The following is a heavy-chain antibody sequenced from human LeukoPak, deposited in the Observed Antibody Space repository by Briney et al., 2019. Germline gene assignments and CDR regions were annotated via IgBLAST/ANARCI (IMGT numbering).Heavy chain of an antibody. J-gene: IGHJ4*02. Sequence: GGSLRLSCAASGFTFSSYSMNWVRQAPGKGLEWVSSISSSSSYIYYADSVKGRFTISRDNAKNSLYLQMNSLRAEDTAVYYCARASGFSYFYDSSGYYSDYWGQGTLVTVSS. V-gene: IGHV3-21*01. D-gene: IGHD3-22*01. CDR3: ARASGFSYFYDSSGYYSDY. CDR2: ISSSSSYI. CDR1: GFTFSSYS.